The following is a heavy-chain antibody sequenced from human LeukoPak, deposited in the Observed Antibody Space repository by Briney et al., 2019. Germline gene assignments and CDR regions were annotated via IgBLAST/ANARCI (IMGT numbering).Heavy chain of an antibody. CDR2: IKSKTDGRTT. J-gene: IGHJ4*02. CDR3: PTSKH. Sequence: GGSLTLSWAASGFTFSNAWMSWVRQAPGEGLGWGGRIKSKTDGRTTDYAAPVKFRFTISRNDSHSTLYLQMHSLKTEDPGVYYCPTSKHWGQGTLVTVPS. V-gene: IGHV3-15*01. CDR1: GFTFSNAW.